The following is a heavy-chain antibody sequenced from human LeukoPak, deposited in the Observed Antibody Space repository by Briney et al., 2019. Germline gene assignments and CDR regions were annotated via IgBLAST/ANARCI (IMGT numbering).Heavy chain of an antibody. D-gene: IGHD3-16*01. J-gene: IGHJ4*02. V-gene: IGHV4-39*01. CDR3: ARQRAWGSPGDFDY. CDR2: IYYSGST. Sequence: SETLSLTCTVSGGSISSSSYYWGWIRQPPGKGLEWIGSIYYSGSTYYNPSLKSRVTISVDTSKNQFSLKLSSATAADTAVYYCARQRAWGSPGDFDYWGQGTLVTVSS. CDR1: GGSISSSSYY.